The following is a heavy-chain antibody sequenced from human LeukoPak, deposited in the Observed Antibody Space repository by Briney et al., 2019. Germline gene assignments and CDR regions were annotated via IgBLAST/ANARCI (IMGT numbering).Heavy chain of an antibody. CDR3: ARARCSTISCAPNWFDP. CDR1: GFTFNDYA. CDR2: ISGNGGRSP. D-gene: IGHD2-2*01. J-gene: IGHJ5*02. Sequence: GGSLRLSCAASGFTFNDYAMTWVRPAPGKGLEWVSSISGNGGRSPYYADSVEGRFTISKAIYRNLLSLQMNSLRAEDTAVYYCARARCSTISCAPNWFDPWGQGTLVIVSS. V-gene: IGHV3-23*01.